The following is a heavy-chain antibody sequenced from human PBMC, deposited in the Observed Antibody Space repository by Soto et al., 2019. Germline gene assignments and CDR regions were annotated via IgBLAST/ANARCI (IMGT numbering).Heavy chain of an antibody. CDR2: ISAYNGNT. D-gene: IGHD7-27*01. CDR1: GYTFTSFG. V-gene: IGHV1-18*01. Sequence: QGQLVQSGAEVKKPGASVKVSCKASGYTFTSFGISWVRQAPGQGLEWMGWISAYNGNTNYAQKVQGRVTMTTDTSTSTAYMELRSLRSDDTAVYYCTRDSGNLGNWAYFFGYWGQGTLVTVSS. J-gene: IGHJ4*02. CDR3: TRDSGNLGNWAYFFGY.